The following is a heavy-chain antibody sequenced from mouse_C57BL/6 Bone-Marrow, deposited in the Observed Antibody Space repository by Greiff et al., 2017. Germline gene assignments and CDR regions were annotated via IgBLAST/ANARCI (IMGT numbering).Heavy chain of an antibody. CDR2: IDPSDSYT. Sequence: QVQLQQPGAELVMPGASVKLSCKASGYTFTSYWMHWVKQRPGQGLEWIGEIDPSDSYTNYNQKFKGKSTLTVDKSSSTAYMQLCSLTSEDSAVYYCATSYYYGYFDYWGQGTTLTVSS. D-gene: IGHD1-1*01. CDR3: ATSYYYGYFDY. CDR1: GYTFTSYW. J-gene: IGHJ2*01. V-gene: IGHV1-69*01.